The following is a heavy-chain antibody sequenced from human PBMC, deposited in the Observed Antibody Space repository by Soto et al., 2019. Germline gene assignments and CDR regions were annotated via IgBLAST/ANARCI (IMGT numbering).Heavy chain of an antibody. CDR1: GYSFTTYW. D-gene: IGHD3-16*01. V-gene: IGHV5-51*01. CDR2: IYPGDSDT. J-gene: IGHJ4*01. Sequence: GESLKISCKGSGYSFTTYWIAWVRQMPGRGLEWVGIIYPGDSDTRYSPSFEGHVTISVYTSISTAFLQWNSLKASDNAIYYCARNSTLAPKDYWGQGTLVTVSS. CDR3: ARNSTLAPKDY.